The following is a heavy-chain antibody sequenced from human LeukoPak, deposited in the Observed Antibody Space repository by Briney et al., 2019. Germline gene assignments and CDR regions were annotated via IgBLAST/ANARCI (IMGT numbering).Heavy chain of an antibody. D-gene: IGHD3-22*01. Sequence: ASVKVSCEASGYTFTSYGISWVRQAPGQGLEWMGWISAYNGNTNYAQKLQGRVTMTTDTSTSTAYMELRSLRSDDTAVYYCARATYYYDSSGYSDYWGQGTLVTVSS. J-gene: IGHJ4*02. CDR1: GYTFTSYG. CDR3: ARATYYYDSSGYSDY. CDR2: ISAYNGNT. V-gene: IGHV1-18*01.